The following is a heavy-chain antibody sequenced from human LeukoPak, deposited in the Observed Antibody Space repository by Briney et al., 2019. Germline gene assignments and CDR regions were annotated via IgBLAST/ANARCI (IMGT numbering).Heavy chain of an antibody. CDR2: ISGSGGST. D-gene: IGHD5-18*01. CDR3: AKDKEKYSYGRNAFDI. CDR1: GFTFSNYG. Sequence: GGSLRLSCAASGFTFSNYGIHWVRQAPGKGLEWVSAISGSGGSTYYADSVKGRFTISRDNSKNTLYLQMNSLRAEDTAVYYCAKDKEKYSYGRNAFDIWGQGTMVTVSS. J-gene: IGHJ3*02. V-gene: IGHV3-NL1*01.